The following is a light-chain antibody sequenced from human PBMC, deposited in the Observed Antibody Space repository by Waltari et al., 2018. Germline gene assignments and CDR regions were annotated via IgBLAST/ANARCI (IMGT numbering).Light chain of an antibody. J-gene: IGLJ2*01. Sequence: QSVLTQPPSVSGAPGQRVTISCTGSSSNIGAGYDVHWYQQLPGTAPKLLIYGDHNRPAGVPDRFSGSKSGTSASLAITGLQAEDEADYYCQSYDSSLNAYVVFGGGTKLTVL. CDR2: GDH. V-gene: IGLV1-40*01. CDR1: SSNIGAGYD. CDR3: QSYDSSLNAYVV.